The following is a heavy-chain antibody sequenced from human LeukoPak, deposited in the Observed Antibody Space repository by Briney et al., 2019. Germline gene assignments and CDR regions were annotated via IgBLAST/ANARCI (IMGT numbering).Heavy chain of an antibody. CDR1: GGTFSSYA. D-gene: IGHD6-13*01. J-gene: IGHJ4*02. CDR3: ARDKSVIAAADAFDY. Sequence: SVKVSCKASGGTFSSYAISWVRQAPGQGLEWMGRIIPILGIANYARKFQGRVTITADKSTSTAYMELSSLRSEDTAVYYCARDKSVIAAADAFDYWGQGTLVTVSS. V-gene: IGHV1-69*04. CDR2: IIPILGIA.